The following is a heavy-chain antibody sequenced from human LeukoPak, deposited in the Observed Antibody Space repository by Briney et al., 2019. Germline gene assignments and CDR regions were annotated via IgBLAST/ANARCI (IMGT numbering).Heavy chain of an antibody. D-gene: IGHD5/OR15-5a*01. CDR3: ARLYPQDYFDY. J-gene: IGHJ4*02. CDR1: GGSISSYY. Sequence: SETLSLTCTVSGGSISSYYWSWIRQPPGKGLEWIGYIYYSGSTNYNPSLKSRVTISVDTSKNQFSLKLSSVTAADTAVYYCARLYPQDYFDYWGQGTLVTVSS. V-gene: IGHV4-59*08. CDR2: IYYSGST.